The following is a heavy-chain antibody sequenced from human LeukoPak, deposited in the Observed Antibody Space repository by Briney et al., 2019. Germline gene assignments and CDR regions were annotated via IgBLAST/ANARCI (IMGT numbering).Heavy chain of an antibody. Sequence: SETLSLTCAVSGGSISSGGYSWSWIRQPPGKGREWIGYIYHSGSTYYNPSLKSRVTISVDRSKNQFSLKLSSVTAADTAVYYCARRFRFGEYGMDVWGQGTTVTVSS. CDR2: IYHSGST. J-gene: IGHJ6*02. D-gene: IGHD3-10*01. V-gene: IGHV4-30-2*01. CDR1: GGSISSGGYS. CDR3: ARRFRFGEYGMDV.